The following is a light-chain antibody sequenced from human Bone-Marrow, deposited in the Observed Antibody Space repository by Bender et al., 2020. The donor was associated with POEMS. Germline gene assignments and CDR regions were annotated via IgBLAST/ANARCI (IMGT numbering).Light chain of an antibody. CDR1: STDVGGYKY. CDR2: GVS. J-gene: IGLJ2*01. CDR3: TSFRSDSTLV. V-gene: IGLV2-14*01. Sequence: QSVLTQPASVSGSPGQSITISCTGTSTDVGGYKYVSWYQQHPGEAPKLVIFGVSDRPSGVSHRFSGSKSGNTASLTISGLQVEDEADYYCTSFRSDSTLVFGGGTKLTVL.